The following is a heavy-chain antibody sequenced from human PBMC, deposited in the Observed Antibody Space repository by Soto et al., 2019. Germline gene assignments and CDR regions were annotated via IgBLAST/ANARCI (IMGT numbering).Heavy chain of an antibody. CDR2: IVVGSGNT. J-gene: IGHJ6*02. Sequence: AASVKVSCKASGFTFTSSAVQWVRQARGQRLEWIGWIVVGSGNTNYAQKFQERVTITRDMSTSTAYMELSSLRSEDTAVYYCAAGGSSSWRDDDYYYGMDVWGQGTTVTVSS. D-gene: IGHD6-13*01. CDR3: AAGGSSSWRDDDYYYGMDV. V-gene: IGHV1-58*01. CDR1: GFTFTSSA.